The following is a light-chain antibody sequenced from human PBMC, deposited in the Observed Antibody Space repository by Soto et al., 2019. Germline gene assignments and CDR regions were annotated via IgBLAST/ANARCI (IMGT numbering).Light chain of an antibody. CDR2: DVS. V-gene: IGLV2-11*01. Sequence: QSALTQPPSVSGSPGQSVTISCTGTSSDVGGYNYVSWYQQHPGKAPKLMIYDVSKRPSGVPDRFSGSKSGNTASLTISGLQAEDEADYYCSSYTSSSTLYVFGTGTKLTVL. CDR3: SSYTSSSTLYV. J-gene: IGLJ1*01. CDR1: SSDVGGYNY.